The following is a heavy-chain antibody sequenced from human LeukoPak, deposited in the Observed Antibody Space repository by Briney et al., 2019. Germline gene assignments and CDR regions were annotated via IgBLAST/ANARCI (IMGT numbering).Heavy chain of an antibody. CDR3: ARPKSGSGDAFDI. D-gene: IGHD3-10*01. V-gene: IGHV4-59*01. CDR2: IYYSGST. CDR1: GGSISSYY. J-gene: IGHJ3*02. Sequence: SETLSLTCTVSGGSISSYYWSWIRQPPGKGLEWIGYIYYSGSTNYNPSLKSRVTISVDTSKNQFSLKLSSVTAADTAVYYCARPKSGSGDAFDIWGQGTMVTVSS.